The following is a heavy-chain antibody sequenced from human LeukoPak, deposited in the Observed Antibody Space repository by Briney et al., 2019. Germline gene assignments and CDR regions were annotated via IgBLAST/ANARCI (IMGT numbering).Heavy chain of an antibody. CDR1: GFTFSSYS. D-gene: IGHD5-12*01. J-gene: IGHJ4*02. V-gene: IGHV3-21*01. CDR2: ISSSSSYI. CDR3: ARIGYSGYKHDY. Sequence: GGSLGLSCAASGFTFSSYSMNWVRQAPGKGLEWVTSISSSSSYIYYADSVKGRFTISRDNAKNSLYLQMNSLRAEDTAVYYCARIGYSGYKHDYWGQGTLVTVSS.